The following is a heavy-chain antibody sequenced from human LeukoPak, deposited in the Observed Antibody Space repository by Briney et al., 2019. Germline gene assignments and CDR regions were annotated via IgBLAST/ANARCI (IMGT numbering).Heavy chain of an antibody. CDR1: GFTFSSYS. CDR2: ISSGSGTI. CDR3: ARAQKYSYDAFDI. J-gene: IGHJ3*02. V-gene: IGHV3-48*04. D-gene: IGHD4-11*01. Sequence: GGSLRLSCAASGFTFSSYSMNCVRQAPGKGLEYVSYISSGSGTIYYADSVKGRFTISRDNAKNSLYLQMNSLSAEDTAVYYCARAQKYSYDAFDIWGQGTMVTVSS.